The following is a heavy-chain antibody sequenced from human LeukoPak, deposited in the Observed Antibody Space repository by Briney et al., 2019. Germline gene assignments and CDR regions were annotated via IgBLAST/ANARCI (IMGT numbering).Heavy chain of an antibody. D-gene: IGHD3-10*01. Sequence: SETLSLTCTVSGGSISSYYWSWIRQPPGKGLEWIGYIYYSGSTNYNPSLKSRVTISVDTSKNQFSLKLSSVTAADTAVYYCARSYGSGSYYFWWGQGTLVTVSS. J-gene: IGHJ4*02. CDR2: IYYSGST. CDR3: ARSYGSGSYYFW. CDR1: GGSISSYY. V-gene: IGHV4-59*01.